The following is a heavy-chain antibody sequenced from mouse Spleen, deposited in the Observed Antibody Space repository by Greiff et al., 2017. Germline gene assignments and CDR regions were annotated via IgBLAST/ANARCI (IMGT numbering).Heavy chain of an antibody. D-gene: IGHD2-3*01. CDR1: GYSITSDYA. J-gene: IGHJ3*01. CDR3: ASPDGYHKRFAY. CDR2: ISYSGST. V-gene: IGHV3-2*02. Sequence: QSGPGLVKPSQSLSLTCTVTGYSITSDYAWNWIRQFPGNKLEWMGYISYSGSTSYNPSLKSRISITRDTSKNQFFLQLNSVTTEDTATYYCASPDGYHKRFAYWGQGTLVTVSA.